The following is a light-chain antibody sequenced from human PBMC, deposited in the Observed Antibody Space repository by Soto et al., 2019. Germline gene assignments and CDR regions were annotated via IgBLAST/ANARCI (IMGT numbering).Light chain of an antibody. CDR1: TSDVGGYNF. J-gene: IGLJ1*01. CDR2: DVS. CDR3: SSYTSSGTRV. Sequence: SVLTQPASVSGSPGQSITISCTGTTSDVGGYNFVSWYQLHPGKAPKLMIFDVSNRPSGVSNRFSGSKSGNTASLTISGLQDEDEADYYCSSYTSSGTRVFGTGTKLTVL. V-gene: IGLV2-14*01.